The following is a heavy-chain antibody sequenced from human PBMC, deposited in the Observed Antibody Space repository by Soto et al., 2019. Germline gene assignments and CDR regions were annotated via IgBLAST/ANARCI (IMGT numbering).Heavy chain of an antibody. Sequence: FSGYYWSWIRQPPGKGLEWIGIINPSGGSTSYAQKFQGRVTMTRDTSTSTVYMELSSLRSEDTAVYYCAAEQPPGSRLGMDVWGQGTTVTVSS. V-gene: IGHV1-46*01. CDR1: FSGYY. J-gene: IGHJ6*02. D-gene: IGHD2-15*01. CDR3: AAEQPPGSRLGMDV. CDR2: INPSGGST.